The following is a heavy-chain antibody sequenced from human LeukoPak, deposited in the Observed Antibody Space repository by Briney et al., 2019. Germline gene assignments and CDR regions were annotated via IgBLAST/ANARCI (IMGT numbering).Heavy chain of an antibody. CDR2: IQTSGST. CDR1: GGSISSYY. Sequence: SETLSLTCTVSGGSISSYYWSWIRQPAGRGLEWIGRIQTSGSTNYNPSLKSRVTMSVDTSKNKFSLKVNSVTAADTAVYYCARWHMNSQDVWGRGTAVTVS. CDR3: ARWHMNSQDV. J-gene: IGHJ6*02. V-gene: IGHV4-4*07. D-gene: IGHD4-23*01.